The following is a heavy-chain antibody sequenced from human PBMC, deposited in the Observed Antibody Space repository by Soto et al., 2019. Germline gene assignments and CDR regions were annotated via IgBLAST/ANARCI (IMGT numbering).Heavy chain of an antibody. CDR2: ISGSGGST. Sequence: VQLLESGGGLVQPGGSLRLSCAASGFTFSSYAMSWVRQAPGKGLEWVSAISGSGGSTYYADSVKGRFTISRDNSKNTLYLQMNSLRAEDTAVYYCAKEQTTNIVVVPAAPGYWGQGTLVTVSS. J-gene: IGHJ4*02. V-gene: IGHV3-23*01. D-gene: IGHD2-2*01. CDR3: AKEQTTNIVVVPAAPGY. CDR1: GFTFSSYA.